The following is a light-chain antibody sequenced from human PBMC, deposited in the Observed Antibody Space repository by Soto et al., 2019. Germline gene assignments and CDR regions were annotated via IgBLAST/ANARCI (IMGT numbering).Light chain of an antibody. J-gene: IGKJ2*01. CDR3: QQRSNWPRT. Sequence: EVVLTQSPATLSLSPGEGATLSCRASQSVSSYLAWYQQKPGQAPRLLIYDVSNRATGIPARFSGSGSGTDFTLTISSLEPEDFAVYYCQQRSNWPRTFGQGTRLDI. CDR2: DVS. CDR1: QSVSSY. V-gene: IGKV3-11*01.